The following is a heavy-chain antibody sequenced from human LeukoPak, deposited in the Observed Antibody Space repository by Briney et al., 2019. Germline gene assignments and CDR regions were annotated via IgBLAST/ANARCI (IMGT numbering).Heavy chain of an antibody. CDR2: ISSSSSYI. CDR3: ATEMATTKYYFDY. Sequence: GGSLRLSCAASGFTFSSYSMNWVRQAPGKGLEWVSSISSSSSYIYYADSVKGRFTISRDNAKNSLYLQMNSLRAEDTAVYYCATEMATTKYYFDYWGQGTLVTVSS. CDR1: GFTFSSYS. D-gene: IGHD5-24*01. J-gene: IGHJ4*02. V-gene: IGHV3-21*01.